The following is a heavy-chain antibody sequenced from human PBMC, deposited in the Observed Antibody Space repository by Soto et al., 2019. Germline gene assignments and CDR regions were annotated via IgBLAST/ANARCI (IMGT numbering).Heavy chain of an antibody. J-gene: IGHJ3*02. CDR2: IYYSGST. V-gene: IGHV4-31*11. Sequence: PSETLSLTCAVSGGSINSGGFSWSWIRQHPGKGLEWIGYIYYSGSTYYNPSLKSRVTISVDTSKNQFSLKLSSVTAADTAVYYCARGWQQLTDAFDIWGQGTMVTVSS. CDR1: GGSINSGGFS. CDR3: ARGWQQLTDAFDI. D-gene: IGHD6-13*01.